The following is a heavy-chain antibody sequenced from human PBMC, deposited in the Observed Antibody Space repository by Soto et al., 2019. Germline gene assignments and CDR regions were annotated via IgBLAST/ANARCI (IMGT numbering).Heavy chain of an antibody. CDR2: ISSSSSTI. CDR3: ARDGPTSPSIAARTGLDY. J-gene: IGHJ4*02. Sequence: EVQLVESGGGLVQPGGSLRLSCAASGFTFSSYSMNWVRQAPGKGLEWVSYISSSSSTIYYADSVKGRFTISRDNAKNSLYLQMNSLRDEDTAVYYCARDGPTSPSIAARTGLDYWGQGTLVTVSS. CDR1: GFTFSSYS. V-gene: IGHV3-48*02. D-gene: IGHD6-6*01.